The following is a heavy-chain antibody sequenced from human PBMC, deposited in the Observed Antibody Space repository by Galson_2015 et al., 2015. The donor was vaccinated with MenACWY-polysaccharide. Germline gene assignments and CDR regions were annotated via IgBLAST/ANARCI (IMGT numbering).Heavy chain of an antibody. CDR3: ANVNQLFV. V-gene: IGHV3-7*01. Sequence: SLRLSCAALGFTFSSYWMSWVRQAPGKGLEWVANIKQDGREKYYVDSVKGRFTISRDNAKNSLYLQMNSLRAEDTAVYYCANVNQLFVWGQGTLVTVPS. D-gene: IGHD2-2*01. CDR1: GFTFSSYW. CDR2: IKQDGREK. J-gene: IGHJ4*02.